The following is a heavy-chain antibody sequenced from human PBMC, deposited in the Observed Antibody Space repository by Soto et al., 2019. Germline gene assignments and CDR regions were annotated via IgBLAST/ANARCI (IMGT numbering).Heavy chain of an antibody. D-gene: IGHD2-21*02. J-gene: IGHJ4*02. V-gene: IGHV1-69*13. CDR2: IIPIFGTA. Sequence: SVKVSCKASGGTFSSYAISWVRQAPGQGLEWMGGIIPIFGTANYAQKFQGRVTITADESTSTAYMEVSSLRSEDTAVYYCARMMREGLPRRGGYYFDYWGQGTQVTVSS. CDR3: ARMMREGLPRRGGYYFDY. CDR1: GGTFSSYA.